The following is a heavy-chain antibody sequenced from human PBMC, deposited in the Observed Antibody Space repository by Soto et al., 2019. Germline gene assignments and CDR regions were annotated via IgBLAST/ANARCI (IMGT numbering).Heavy chain of an antibody. J-gene: IGHJ5*02. Sequence: PSETLSLTCTVSGGSISSSSYYWGWIRQPPGKGLEWIGSIYYSGSTYYNPSLKSRVTISVDTSKNQFSLKLSSVTAADTAVYYCARWGSSWYREYNWFDPWGQGTLVTVSS. V-gene: IGHV4-39*01. D-gene: IGHD6-13*01. CDR3: ARWGSSWYREYNWFDP. CDR2: IYYSGST. CDR1: GGSISSSSYY.